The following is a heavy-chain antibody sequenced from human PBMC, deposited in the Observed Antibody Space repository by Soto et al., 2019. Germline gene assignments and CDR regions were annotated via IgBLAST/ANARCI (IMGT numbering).Heavy chain of an antibody. CDR3: AREYELWSGDPPNWFDP. CDR2: IYDSVST. V-gene: IGHV4-31*03. Sequence: QVQLQESGPGLVKPSQTLSLTGTVSGGSISSGGYYWSWIRQHPGKGLEWIGYIYDSVSTYYNPSLTSRVTISEETSKNQFSLKLSSVTAADTAVYYCAREYELWSGDPPNWFDPWGQGTLVTVSS. J-gene: IGHJ5*02. CDR1: GGSISSGGYY. D-gene: IGHD3-3*01.